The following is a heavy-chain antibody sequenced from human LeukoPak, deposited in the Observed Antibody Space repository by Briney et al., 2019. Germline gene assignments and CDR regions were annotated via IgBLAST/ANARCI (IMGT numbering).Heavy chain of an antibody. CDR2: ISAYNGDT. J-gene: IGHJ5*02. CDR1: GYTFNSHG. D-gene: IGHD6-19*01. CDR3: ARDPSNTSGWKTWFDP. Sequence: ASVKVSCKASGYTFNSHGISWVRQAPGQGLEWMGWISAYNGDTNYAQKFQGRVTLTTDRTTSTAYLELRSLRSDDTAVYYCARDPSNTSGWKTWFDPWGQGTLVTVSS. V-gene: IGHV1-18*04.